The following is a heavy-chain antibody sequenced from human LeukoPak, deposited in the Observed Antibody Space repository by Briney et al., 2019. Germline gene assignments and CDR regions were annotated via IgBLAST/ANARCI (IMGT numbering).Heavy chain of an antibody. D-gene: IGHD2-21*01. V-gene: IGHV6-1*01. CDR2: TYYRSNWFH. CDR1: GDSVSANTAA. J-gene: IGHJ4*02. Sequence: SQTLSLTCAISGDSVSANTAAWSWIRQSPSRGLEWLGRTYYRSNWFHDYAVSVKSRISINPDTAKNQFSLQLNSVTPEDTAVYYCARGLLLSLDYWGQGTLVTVSS. CDR3: ARGLLLSLDY.